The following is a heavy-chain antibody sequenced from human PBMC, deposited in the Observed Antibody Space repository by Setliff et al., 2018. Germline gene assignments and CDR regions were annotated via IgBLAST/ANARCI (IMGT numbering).Heavy chain of an antibody. D-gene: IGHD6-13*01. CDR3: ARSVAAAGSAFDI. V-gene: IGHV1-2*02. CDR2: INPGSGAT. Sequence: ASVKVSCKASGGTFNTYGITWVRQAPAQGLEWMGWINPGSGATNLAQRFQGRVTMTRDTSISTAYMELSRLRSDDTAVYYCARSVAAAGSAFDIWGQGTMVTVSS. CDR1: GGTFNTYG. J-gene: IGHJ3*02.